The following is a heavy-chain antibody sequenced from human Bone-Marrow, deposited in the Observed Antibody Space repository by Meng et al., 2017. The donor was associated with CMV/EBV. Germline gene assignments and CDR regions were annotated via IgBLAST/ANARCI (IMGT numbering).Heavy chain of an antibody. CDR1: GFTFSSYS. CDR3: ARDQSGTYAFDI. J-gene: IGHJ3*02. D-gene: IGHD1-26*01. V-gene: IGHV3-48*04. CDR2: ISSSSSTI. Sequence: GESLKISCSASGFTFSSYSMNWVRQASGKGLEWISYISSSSSTIYYADSVKGRFTISRDNAKNSLYLQMDRLRAEDTAVYYCARDQSGTYAFDIWGQGTMVTVSS.